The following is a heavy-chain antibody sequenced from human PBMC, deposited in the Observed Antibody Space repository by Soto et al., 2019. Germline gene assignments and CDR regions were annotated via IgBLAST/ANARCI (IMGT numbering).Heavy chain of an antibody. J-gene: IGHJ5*02. D-gene: IGHD2-2*01. CDR2: IHGGNGDT. CDR1: RYTFSTYA. Sequence: QVQLVQSGAEEKKPGASVKVSCKAFRYTFSTYAIHWVRQAPGQRLEWMGWIHGGNGDTKYSQNFQDRITITRDTSASTASMVLSSLTSEDTAVYYCARDASETYHGWLDPWGQGTLVIVSS. V-gene: IGHV1-3*05. CDR3: ARDASETYHGWLDP.